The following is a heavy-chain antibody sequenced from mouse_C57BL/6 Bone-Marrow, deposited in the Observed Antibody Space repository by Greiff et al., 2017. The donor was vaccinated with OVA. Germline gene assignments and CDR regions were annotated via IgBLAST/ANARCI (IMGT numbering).Heavy chain of an antibody. CDR3: ARREVMNTTRVNYAMGS. J-gene: IGHJ4*01. Sequence: EVKLVASGGGLVQPGESLKLSCESNEYEFPSHDISWVRKTTEKRLELVAAINSDGGSTYYPDTMERRFIISRDNTKKTLYLQMSSLRSEDTALYYCARREVMNTTRVNYAMGSWGQGASVTVSS. V-gene: IGHV5-2*03. CDR2: INSDGGST. D-gene: IGHD2-4*01. CDR1: EYEFPSHD.